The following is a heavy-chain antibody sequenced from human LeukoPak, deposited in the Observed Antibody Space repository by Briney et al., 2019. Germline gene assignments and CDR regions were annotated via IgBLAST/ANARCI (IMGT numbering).Heavy chain of an antibody. CDR3: ARASRFKHYDSSGYYYPRGEYFQH. V-gene: IGHV4-34*01. J-gene: IGHJ1*01. Sequence: SETLSLTCAVYGGSFSGYYWSWIRQPPGKGLEWIGEINHSGSTNYNPSLKSRVTISVDTSKNQFSLKLSSVTAADTAVYYCARASRFKHYDSSGYYYPRGEYFQHWGQGTLVTVSS. CDR1: GGSFSGYY. D-gene: IGHD3-22*01. CDR2: INHSGST.